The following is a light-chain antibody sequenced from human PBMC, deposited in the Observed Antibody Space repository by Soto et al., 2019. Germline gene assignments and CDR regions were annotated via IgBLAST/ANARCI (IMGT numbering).Light chain of an antibody. CDR2: DVN. CDR1: SSDVGDYNY. J-gene: IGLJ2*01. CDR3: SSYTSSSTLVV. V-gene: IGLV2-14*03. Sequence: QSVLTQPASVSRSPGQSITISCTGTSSDVGDYNYVSWYQQHPGKAPKLLIYDVNNRPSGVSNRFSGSKSGNTASLTISGLQAEDEADYYCSSYTSSSTLVVFGGGTKLTVL.